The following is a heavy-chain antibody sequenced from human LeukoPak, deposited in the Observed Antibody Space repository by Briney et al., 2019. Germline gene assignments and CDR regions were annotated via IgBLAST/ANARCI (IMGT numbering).Heavy chain of an antibody. CDR1: GGTFISYA. J-gene: IGHJ6*03. CDR2: IIPIFGTA. CDR3: AREGSSGASYYMDV. Sequence: SVKVSCKASGGTFISYAISWVRQAPGQGLEWMGGIIPIFGTANYAQKFQGRVTITTDESTSTAYMELSSLRSEDTAVYYCAREGSSGASYYMDVWGKGTTVTVSS. V-gene: IGHV1-69*05. D-gene: IGHD6-13*01.